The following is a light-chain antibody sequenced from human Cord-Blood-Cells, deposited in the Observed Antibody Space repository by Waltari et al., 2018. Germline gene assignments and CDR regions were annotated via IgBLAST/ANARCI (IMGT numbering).Light chain of an antibody. CDR2: DFS. V-gene: IGLV2-14*01. J-gene: IGLJ2*01. CDR1: SSDVGGYNN. CDR3: SSYTSSSTVV. Sequence: QSALTQPASVSGSPGQSITISCTGTSSDVGGYNNVSWYQQPPGKAPKRMIYDFSNRPSGVSNRFSGSKSGNTASLTISGLQAEDEADYYCSSYTSSSTVVFGGGTKLTVL.